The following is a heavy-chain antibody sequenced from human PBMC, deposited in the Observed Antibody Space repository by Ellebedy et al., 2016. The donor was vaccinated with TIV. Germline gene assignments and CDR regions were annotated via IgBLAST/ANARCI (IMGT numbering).Heavy chain of an antibody. J-gene: IGHJ6*03. V-gene: IGHV3-9*01. CDR2: ISWNSGSI. Sequence: SLKISXAASGFTFDDYAMHWVRQAPGKGLEWVSGISWNSGSIGYADSVKGRFTISRDNAKNSLYLQMNSLKTEDTAVYYCTTKRMVRGVIPYYYYYMDVWGKGTTVTVSS. D-gene: IGHD3-10*01. CDR1: GFTFDDYA. CDR3: TTKRMVRGVIPYYYYYMDV.